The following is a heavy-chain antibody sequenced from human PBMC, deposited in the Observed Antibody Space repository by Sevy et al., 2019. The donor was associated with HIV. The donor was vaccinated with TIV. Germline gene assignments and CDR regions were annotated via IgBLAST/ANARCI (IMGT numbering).Heavy chain of an antibody. Sequence: SETLSLTCTVSGGSISSSSYYWGWIRQPPGKGLEWIGSIYYSGGTYYNPSLKCRVTIPVDTSKNQFSLKRSSVTAAETALYYCASSVGYCSSTSCYSSNWFDPWGQGTLVTVSS. CDR3: ASSVGYCSSTSCYSSNWFDP. CDR2: IYYSGGT. V-gene: IGHV4-39*01. CDR1: GGSISSSSYY. D-gene: IGHD2-2*01. J-gene: IGHJ5*02.